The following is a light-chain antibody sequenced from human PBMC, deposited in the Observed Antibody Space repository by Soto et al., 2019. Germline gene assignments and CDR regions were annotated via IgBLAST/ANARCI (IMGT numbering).Light chain of an antibody. CDR1: QSXXHSNGYNY. Sequence: DIVMTHSPLSLPVAPGEPSSISCRSSQSXXHSNGYNYLDWYLQKPGQSPQLLIYLGSNRASGVPDRFSGSGSGTDFTLKISRVEAEDVGVYYCMQALQTLSITFGQGTRLEIK. CDR3: MQALQTLSIT. CDR2: LGS. J-gene: IGKJ5*01. V-gene: IGKV2-28*01.